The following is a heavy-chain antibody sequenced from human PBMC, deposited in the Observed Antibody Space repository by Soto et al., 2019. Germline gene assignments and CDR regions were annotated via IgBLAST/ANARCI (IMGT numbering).Heavy chain of an antibody. CDR2: IYYSGNT. V-gene: IGHV4-31*03. J-gene: IGHJ5*02. CDR3: ARLSGSWQSGFDP. CDR1: GGSISCNDFY. D-gene: IGHD6-13*01. Sequence: QVQLQESGPGLVKPSQTLSLTCIVSGGSISCNDFYWSWIRQHPGKGLEWIGYIYYSGNTYYNPSRKRRVTILVDTSKNQCSLKVSSVTAADTAVYYCARLSGSWQSGFDPWGQGTLVTVSS.